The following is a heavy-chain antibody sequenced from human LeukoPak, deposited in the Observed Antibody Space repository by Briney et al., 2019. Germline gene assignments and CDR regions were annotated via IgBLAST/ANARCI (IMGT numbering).Heavy chain of an antibody. V-gene: IGHV3-30*02. CDR3: AKERSGSPNWFDP. J-gene: IGHJ5*02. D-gene: IGHD1-26*01. CDR2: IRYDGSDK. Sequence: GGSLRLSCAASGFTFSSYDMHWVRQAPGKGLEWVAFIRYDGSDKYYADSVKGRFTISRDNSKNTLYLQMNSLRAEDTAVYYCAKERSGSPNWFDPWGQGTLVTVSS. CDR1: GFTFSSYD.